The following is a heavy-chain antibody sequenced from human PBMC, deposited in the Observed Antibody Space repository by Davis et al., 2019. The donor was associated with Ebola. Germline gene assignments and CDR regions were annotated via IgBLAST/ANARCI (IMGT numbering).Heavy chain of an antibody. V-gene: IGHV3-7*01. CDR3: ARDWNCSGGSCYSVPFDY. D-gene: IGHD2-15*01. CDR1: GSTFSSNW. Sequence: GGSLRPSCAASGSTFSSNWMSWVRQAPGKGLEWVANIKQDGSEKYYVDSVKGRFTISRDNAKNSLYLQMNSLRAEDTAVYYCARDWNCSGGSCYSVPFDYWGQGTLVTVSS. CDR2: IKQDGSEK. J-gene: IGHJ4*02.